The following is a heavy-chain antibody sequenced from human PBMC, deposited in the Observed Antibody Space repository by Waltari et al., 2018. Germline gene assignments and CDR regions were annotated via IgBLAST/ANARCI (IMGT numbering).Heavy chain of an antibody. Sequence: QVQLVQSGAEVKKPGASVKVSCKASGYTFNNYGVAWVPQAPGQGLEWMGWIIGYNGDKKFAQKFQDRLTMTTDTYTDTAYMELRSLRSDDTAVYYCARLYDNSYYNYASDYWGQGTLVTVSS. V-gene: IGHV1-18*01. J-gene: IGHJ4*02. D-gene: IGHD3-22*01. CDR1: GYTFNNYG. CDR3: ARLYDNSYYNYASDY. CDR2: IIGYNGDK.